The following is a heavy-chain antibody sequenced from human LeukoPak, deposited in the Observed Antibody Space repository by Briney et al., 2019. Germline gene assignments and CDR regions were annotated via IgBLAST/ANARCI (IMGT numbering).Heavy chain of an antibody. CDR1: GGSISSSSYY. D-gene: IGHD6-19*01. V-gene: IGHV4-39*07. CDR2: IYYSGST. Sequence: SETLSLTCTVSGGSISSSSYYWGWIRQPPGKGLEWIGSIYYSGSTYYNPSLKSRVTISVDTSKNRFSLKLSSVTAADTAVYYCARTIPGSGCFFYWGQGTLVTVSS. CDR3: ARTIPGSGCFFY. J-gene: IGHJ4*02.